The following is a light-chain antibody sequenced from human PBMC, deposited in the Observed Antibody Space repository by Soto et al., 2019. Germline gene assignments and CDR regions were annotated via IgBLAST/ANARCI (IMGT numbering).Light chain of an antibody. CDR3: QQYNSYSPA. CDR2: KAS. Sequence: DIQMTQSPSTLSASVGDRVTITCRASQSISSWLAWYQQKPGKAPKLLIYKASSLESGVPSRFSGSGSGTEFTPTIHSRPPDEFATYYGQQYNSYSPAFGQRTKGEIK. CDR1: QSISSW. V-gene: IGKV1-5*03. J-gene: IGKJ1*01.